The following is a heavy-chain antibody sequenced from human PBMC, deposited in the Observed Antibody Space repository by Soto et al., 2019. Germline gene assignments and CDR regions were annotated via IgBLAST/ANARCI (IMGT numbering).Heavy chain of an antibody. J-gene: IGHJ4*02. V-gene: IGHV3-7*01. CDR2: IKQDGSEK. CDR3: ARVAPSYYDYVWGSPPSFDY. Sequence: EVQLVESGGGLVQPGGSLRLSCAASGFTFSSYWMSWVRQAPGKGLEWVANIKQDGSEKYYVDSVKGRFTISRDNAKNSLYLQMNSLRAEDTAVYYCARVAPSYYDYVWGSPPSFDYWGQGTLVTVSS. D-gene: IGHD3-16*01. CDR1: GFTFSSYW.